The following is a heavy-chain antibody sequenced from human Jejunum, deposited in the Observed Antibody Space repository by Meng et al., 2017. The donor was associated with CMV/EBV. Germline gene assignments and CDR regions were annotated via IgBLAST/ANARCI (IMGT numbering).Heavy chain of an antibody. J-gene: IGHJ4*02. V-gene: IGHV4-61*01. CDR1: GASVSSGSYY. CDR3: ARRMRLQSFDY. CDR2: IYYSGST. D-gene: IGHD4-11*01. Sequence: VSGASVSSGSYYWSWIRQPPGKGLEWIGDIYYSGSTNYNPSLKSRVTISLDTSQNQFSLKLSSVTAPDTAVYYCARRMRLQSFDYWGQGTLVTVSS.